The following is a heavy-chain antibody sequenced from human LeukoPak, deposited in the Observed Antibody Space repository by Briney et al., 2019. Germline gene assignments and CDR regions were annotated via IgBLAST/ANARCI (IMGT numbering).Heavy chain of an antibody. CDR3: AKVARKWELSDYFDY. Sequence: PGGSLRLSCAASGFTFSSYAMSWVRQAPGKGLEGVSAISGSGGSTYYADSVKGRFTISRDNSKNTLYLQMNSLRAEDTAVYYCAKVARKWELSDYFDYWGQGTLVTVSS. D-gene: IGHD1-26*01. J-gene: IGHJ4*02. CDR2: ISGSGGST. CDR1: GFTFSSYA. V-gene: IGHV3-23*01.